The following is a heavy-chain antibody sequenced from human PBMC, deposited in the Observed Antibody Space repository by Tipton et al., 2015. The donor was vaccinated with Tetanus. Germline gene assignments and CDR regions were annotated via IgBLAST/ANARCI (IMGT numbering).Heavy chain of an antibody. V-gene: IGHV4-39*07. CDR1: SASISSSDYY. CDR3: ARGQLLSRDWFDP. D-gene: IGHD2-2*01. J-gene: IGHJ5*02. CDR2: VYYDGSA. Sequence: TLSLTCTVSSASISSSDYYWGWIRQPPGKGLEWIGSVYYDGSAYRNPSLESRLTISVDTSKNQFSLKLSSVTAADTAVYYCARGQLLSRDWFDPWGQGTLVTVSS.